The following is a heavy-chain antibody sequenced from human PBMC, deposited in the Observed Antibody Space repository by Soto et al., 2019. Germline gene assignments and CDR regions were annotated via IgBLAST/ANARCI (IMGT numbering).Heavy chain of an antibody. D-gene: IGHD2-8*01. CDR3: ASGDSTECSNGVCSFFYNLDMDV. V-gene: IGHV1-2*04. CDR2: INPKSGGT. CDR1: GYSFTDYH. J-gene: IGHJ6*02. Sequence: SVKVSCKASGYSFTDYHIHWVRQAPGQGLEWLGRINPKSGGTSTAQKFQGWVTMTTDTSISTASMELTRLTSDDTAIYYCASGDSTECSNGVCSFFYNLDMDVWG.